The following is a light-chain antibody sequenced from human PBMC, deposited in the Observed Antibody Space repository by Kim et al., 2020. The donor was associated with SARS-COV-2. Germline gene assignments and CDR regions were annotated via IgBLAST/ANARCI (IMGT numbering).Light chain of an antibody. Sequence: QSALTQPASVSGSLGQSIIISCTGTNNDGGDYNYVSWYQQHPGKVPKLIIYDVSKRPSGVSNRFSGSKSGHTASLTISGLQADDEADYYCNSYTTSTTLVFGGGTQLTVL. J-gene: IGLJ3*02. CDR2: DVS. V-gene: IGLV2-14*03. CDR1: NNDGGDYNY. CDR3: NSYTTSTTLV.